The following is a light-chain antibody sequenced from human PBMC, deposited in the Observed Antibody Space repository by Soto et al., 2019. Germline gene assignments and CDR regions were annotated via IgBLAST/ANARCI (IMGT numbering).Light chain of an antibody. CDR3: LQHNSYA. J-gene: IGKJ1*01. V-gene: IGKV1-17*02. CDR2: AAS. Sequence: DIQMTQSPSSLSASVGDRVTITCRASQGIRNDFGWYQKKPGKVPKRLISAASSLQSGVPSRFSGSGSGTXFTLTFSNLQPEDFATYYCLQHNSYAFGQGTKVEIK. CDR1: QGIRND.